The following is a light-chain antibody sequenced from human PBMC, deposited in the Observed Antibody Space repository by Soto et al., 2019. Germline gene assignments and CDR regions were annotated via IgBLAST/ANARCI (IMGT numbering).Light chain of an antibody. CDR1: SSDYDL. J-gene: IGLJ2*01. V-gene: IGLV2-14*02. Sequence: QSVLAQPASVSGSPGQSITISCTGVSSDYDLVSWYQHHTGKAPKLLIYEGSKRPSGVSTRFSGSKSGTTASLTISGLQAEDEADYYGSSYSVLFGGGTQLT. CDR3: SSYSVL. CDR2: EGS.